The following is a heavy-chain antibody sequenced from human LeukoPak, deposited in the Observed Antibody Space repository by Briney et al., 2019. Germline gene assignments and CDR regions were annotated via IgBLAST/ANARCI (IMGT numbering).Heavy chain of an antibody. CDR3: ARGDGYCSSASCSGN. J-gene: IGHJ4*02. CDR1: GFTLNTYG. D-gene: IGHD2-2*03. CDR2: IRFNGSNK. V-gene: IGHV3-30*02. Sequence: GGSLRLSCAASGFTLNTYGMHWVRQAPGKGLEWVAFIRFNGSNKYYADSVKGRFTISRDNSKNTLYLQMKSLRPEDTAVYYCARGDGYCSSASCSGNWGQGTLVTVSS.